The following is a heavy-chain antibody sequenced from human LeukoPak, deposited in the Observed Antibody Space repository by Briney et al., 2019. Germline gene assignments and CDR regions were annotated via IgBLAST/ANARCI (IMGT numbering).Heavy chain of an antibody. D-gene: IGHD2-15*01. CDR1: GYTFTSYG. J-gene: IGHJ4*02. CDR2: INPNNGNT. CDR3: ARDVGQYCSGGSCYPLDY. V-gene: IGHV1-18*04. Sequence: ASVKVSCKTSGYTFTSYGISWVRQAPGQGLEWMGWINPNNGNTDYAQRLQGRLTVTKDTSTSTAYMELRSLRSDDTALYYCARDVGQYCSGGSCYPLDYWGQGTLATVSS.